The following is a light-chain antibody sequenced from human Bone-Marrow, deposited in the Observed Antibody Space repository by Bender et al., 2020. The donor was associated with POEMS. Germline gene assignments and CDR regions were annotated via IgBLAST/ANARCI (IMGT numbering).Light chain of an antibody. CDR3: AVWDDSLNGWV. CDR2: SNN. V-gene: IGLV1-44*01. J-gene: IGLJ3*02. Sequence: QSVLTQPPSASGTPGQRVTISCSGSSSNIGTNTVNWYQHLPGAAPKLLIHSNNQRPSGVPDRFSGSKSGTSASLAISGLQSEDEAYYSCAVWDDSLNGWVFGGGTKLTVL. CDR1: SSNIGTNT.